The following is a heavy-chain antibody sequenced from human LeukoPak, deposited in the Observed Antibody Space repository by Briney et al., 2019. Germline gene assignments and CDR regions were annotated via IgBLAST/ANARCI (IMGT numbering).Heavy chain of an antibody. CDR1: GGSISSGGYY. J-gene: IGHJ3*02. Sequence: SETLSLTCTVSGGSISSGGYYWSWIRQHPGKGLEWIGYIYYSGSTYYNPSLKSRVTISVDTSKNQFSLKLSSVTAADTAVYYCARVRGQGRDSGGPFDIWGQGTMVTVSS. V-gene: IGHV4-31*03. D-gene: IGHD3-22*01. CDR2: IYYSGST. CDR3: ARVRGQGRDSGGPFDI.